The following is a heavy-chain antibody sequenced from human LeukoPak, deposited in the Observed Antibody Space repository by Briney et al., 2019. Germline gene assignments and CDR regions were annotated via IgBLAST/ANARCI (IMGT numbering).Heavy chain of an antibody. CDR3: ARDRLPYSSSWYKLWDY. J-gene: IGHJ4*02. CDR2: ISSSSSTI. Sequence: PGGSLRLSCAASGFTFSSYSMNWVRQAPGKGLEWVSYISSSSSTIYYADSVKGRFTISRDNAKNSLYLQMNSLRAEDTAVYYCARDRLPYSSSWYKLWDYWGRGTLVTVSS. CDR1: GFTFSSYS. V-gene: IGHV3-48*04. D-gene: IGHD6-13*01.